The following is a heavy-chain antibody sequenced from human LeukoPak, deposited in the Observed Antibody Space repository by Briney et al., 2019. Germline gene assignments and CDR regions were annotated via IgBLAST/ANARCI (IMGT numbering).Heavy chain of an antibody. Sequence: GASVKVSCKASGYTFTSYAMHWVRQAPGQRLEWMGWINAGNGNTKYSQKFQGRVTITRDTSVSTAYMELSSLRSEDTAVYYCARDRVLLWFGAPGDAFDIWGQGTMVTVSS. CDR2: INAGNGNT. V-gene: IGHV1-3*01. D-gene: IGHD3-10*01. J-gene: IGHJ3*02. CDR1: GYTFTSYA. CDR3: ARDRVLLWFGAPGDAFDI.